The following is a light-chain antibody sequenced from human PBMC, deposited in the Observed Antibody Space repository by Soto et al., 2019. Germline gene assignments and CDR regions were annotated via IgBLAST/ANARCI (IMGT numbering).Light chain of an antibody. CDR1: SSDVGSYNR. Sequence: QSALTQPASVSGSPVQSITISCTGTSSDVGSYNRVSWYQQHPGKAPKLMIYEVSNRPSGVSNRFSGSKSGNTASLTISGLQAEDEADYYCSSYTSNYTLEVFGGGTKLTVL. V-gene: IGLV2-14*01. J-gene: IGLJ2*01. CDR3: SSYTSNYTLEV. CDR2: EVS.